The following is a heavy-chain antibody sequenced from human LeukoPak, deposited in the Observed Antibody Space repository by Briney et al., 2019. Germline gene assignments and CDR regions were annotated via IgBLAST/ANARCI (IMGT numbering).Heavy chain of an antibody. V-gene: IGHV3-15*01. D-gene: IGHD3-22*01. Sequence: GGSLRLSCAASGFTFSNAWMNWVRQSPGKGLEWVGRIKSKTDGGTIDYGAPVKGRFTISRDDSKNTLFLQMDSLKTEDTAMYHCTTGVRDSSGYYNFDYWGQGALVTVSS. CDR3: TTGVRDSSGYYNFDY. J-gene: IGHJ4*02. CDR2: IKSKTDGGTI. CDR1: GFTFSNAW.